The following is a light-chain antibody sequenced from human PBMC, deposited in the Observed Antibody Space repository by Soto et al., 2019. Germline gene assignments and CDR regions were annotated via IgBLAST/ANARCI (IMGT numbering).Light chain of an antibody. CDR3: QQYGTSPRT. Sequence: EIVLTQSPGTLSLSPVEIAKLSFSASQSFSSSYLAWYQQKPGQAPRLLIYETSSRATGIPDRFSGSGSQTDFTLTISRLEPEDFAVYYCQQYGTSPRTFGQGTKGDIK. CDR2: ETS. CDR1: QSFSSSY. J-gene: IGKJ1*01. V-gene: IGKV3-20*01.